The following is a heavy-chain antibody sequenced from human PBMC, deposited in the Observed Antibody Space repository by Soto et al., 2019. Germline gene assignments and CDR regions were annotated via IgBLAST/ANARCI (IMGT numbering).Heavy chain of an antibody. Sequence: SGPTLVNPTQSLTLTCSFSGFSLTTSGEAVGWVRQPPGKALEWLALIFWNDEKRYSPSLKTRLTITGDTSKNQVVLTMTDMDLVDTATYYRVHSTPCSSGSGIEFMWQFDPWGHGTLATVSS. D-gene: IGHD3-10*01. CDR1: GFSLTTSGEA. CDR2: IFWNDEK. CDR3: VHSTPCSSGSGIEFMWQFDP. J-gene: IGHJ5*02. V-gene: IGHV2-5*01.